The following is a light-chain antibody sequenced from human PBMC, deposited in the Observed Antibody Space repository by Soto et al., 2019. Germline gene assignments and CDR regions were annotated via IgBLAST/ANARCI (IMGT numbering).Light chain of an antibody. J-gene: IGKJ1*01. CDR1: QSISSW. V-gene: IGKV1-5*01. CDR3: QQYKSDFRT. CDR2: DAS. Sequence: QMTQSLSTLYASIRDRVTINCRASQSISSWLAWYQQKPGKAPKLLMYDASSVERGVPSRFSGSGSGTEFTLTISSLQPDDFATYYCQQYKSDFRTFGQGIKVDIK.